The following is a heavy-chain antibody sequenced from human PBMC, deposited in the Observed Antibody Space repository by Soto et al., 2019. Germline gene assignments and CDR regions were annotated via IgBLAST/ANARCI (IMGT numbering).Heavy chain of an antibody. CDR1: GGTFRNSP. Sequence: QVQLVQSGTEVKKPGSSGKASCRASGGTFRNSPINWVRRAPGQGFEWRGSIFPLTDIPDYAQNFQARLTISADKSTSTAYMELSSLTSDDTAMYFCARGPLVVLNYFESWGQGTLVTVSS. CDR3: ARGPLVVLNYFES. J-gene: IGHJ4*02. V-gene: IGHV1-69*02. CDR2: IFPLTDIP.